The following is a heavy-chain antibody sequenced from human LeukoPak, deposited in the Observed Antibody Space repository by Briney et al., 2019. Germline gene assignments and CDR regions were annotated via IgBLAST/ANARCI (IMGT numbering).Heavy chain of an antibody. Sequence: GESLKISCKGSGYSFTTYWIGWVRQMPGKGLEWMGIIYPGDSDTRYNPSFQGQVTISADKSINTAYLQWTSLKASDTAMYYCARRGINSYGYYFDYWGQGTLVTVSS. CDR3: ARRGINSYGYYFDY. V-gene: IGHV5-51*01. D-gene: IGHD5-18*01. CDR1: GYSFTTYW. CDR2: IYPGDSDT. J-gene: IGHJ4*02.